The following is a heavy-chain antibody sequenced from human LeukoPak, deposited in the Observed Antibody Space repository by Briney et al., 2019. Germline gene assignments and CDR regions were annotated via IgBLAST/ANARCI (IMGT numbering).Heavy chain of an antibody. V-gene: IGHV3-30-3*01. Sequence: GGSLRLSCAASGFTFSSYAMHWVRQAPGKGLEWVAVISYDGSNKYYADSVKGRFTISRDNSKNTLYLQMNSLRAEDTAVYYCARVDDSSGYYLAHFDYWGQGTLVTVSS. CDR1: GFTFSSYA. J-gene: IGHJ4*02. CDR2: ISYDGSNK. CDR3: ARVDDSSGYYLAHFDY. D-gene: IGHD3-22*01.